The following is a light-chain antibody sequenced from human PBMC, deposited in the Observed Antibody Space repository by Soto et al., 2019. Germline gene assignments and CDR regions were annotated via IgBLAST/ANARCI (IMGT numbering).Light chain of an antibody. J-gene: IGKJ1*01. Sequence: IQLTHSPSSLSASLGDRVAITCRASQGISSYLGWYQQKPGKAPKLLIYGASTLQSGVPSRFSGSGSGTEFTLTISSLQPDDFATYYCQQYNSYWTFGQGTKVDIK. V-gene: IGKV1-9*01. CDR2: GAS. CDR1: QGISSY. CDR3: QQYNSYWT.